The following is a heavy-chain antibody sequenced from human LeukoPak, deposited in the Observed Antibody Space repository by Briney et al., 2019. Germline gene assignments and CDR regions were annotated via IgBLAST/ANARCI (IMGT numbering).Heavy chain of an antibody. CDR3: ARDAVPSAIGYYFDY. CDR2: ISSGSRYL. V-gene: IGHV3-21*01. CDR1: GFSFSTYS. J-gene: IGHJ4*02. Sequence: PGGSLRLSCAASGFSFSTYSMNWVRQAPGKGLEWVSSISSGSRYLYYADSVKGRFTISRDNAKNLVFLQMNSLRPEDTAVYYCARDAVPSAIGYYFDYWGQGTLVTVSS. D-gene: IGHD2-2*02.